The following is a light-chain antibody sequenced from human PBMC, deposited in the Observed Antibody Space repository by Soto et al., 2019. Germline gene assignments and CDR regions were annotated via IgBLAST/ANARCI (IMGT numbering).Light chain of an antibody. CDR3: QSYDSSLSAL. J-gene: IGLJ3*02. V-gene: IGLV1-40*01. CDR1: SSNIGAGYD. Sequence: QSVLTQPPSVSGAPGQRVTISCTGSSSNIGAGYDVHWYQQLPGTAPKLLIYGNSNRPSAVPDRFSGSKSGTSSSLAITGLQAEEEADYYCQSYDSSLSALFGGGTKLTVL. CDR2: GNS.